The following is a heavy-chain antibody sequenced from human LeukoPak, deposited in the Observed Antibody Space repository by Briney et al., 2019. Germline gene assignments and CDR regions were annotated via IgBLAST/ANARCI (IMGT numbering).Heavy chain of an antibody. CDR2: INPNSGGT. D-gene: IGHD6-19*01. CDR1: GYTFTGYY. CDR3: ARAPREQWLIHDAFDI. J-gene: IGHJ3*02. Sequence: GASVKVSCKASGYTFTGYYMHWVRQAPGQGLEWMGWINPNSGGTNYAQKFQGRVTMTRDTSISTAYMELSRLRSDDTAVYYCARAPREQWLIHDAFDIWGQGTMVTVSS. V-gene: IGHV1-2*02.